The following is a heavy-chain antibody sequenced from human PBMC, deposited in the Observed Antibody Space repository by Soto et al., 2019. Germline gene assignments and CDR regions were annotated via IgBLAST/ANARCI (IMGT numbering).Heavy chain of an antibody. Sequence: EVQLLESGGGLVQPGGSLRLSCAASEFTFSSYAMSWIRQAPGKGLEWVSAVSGSGGSTYYADSVKGRFTISRDNSKNTLYLQMNSLRAEDTAGYYCAKVIAAAGTGYWFDPWGQGTLVTVSS. CDR2: VSGSGGST. D-gene: IGHD6-13*01. V-gene: IGHV3-23*01. CDR1: EFTFSSYA. J-gene: IGHJ5*02. CDR3: AKVIAAAGTGYWFDP.